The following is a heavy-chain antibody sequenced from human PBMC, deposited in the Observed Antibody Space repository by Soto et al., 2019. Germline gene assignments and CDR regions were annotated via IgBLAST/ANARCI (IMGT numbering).Heavy chain of an antibody. J-gene: IGHJ4*02. CDR2: IFYNGKTT. CDR3: ARVYSGSYGQND. D-gene: IGHD1-26*01. CDR1: GASVSSGSYY. Sequence: QVQLQESGPGVVKPSETLSLSCTVSGASVSSGSYYWTCIRQPPGKGLEWVGYIFYNGKTTNYNPSLKGRVTISVDTSKNQFSLKMSSVTAADTAFYYCARVYSGSYGQNDWGQGTLVTVSA. V-gene: IGHV4-61*01.